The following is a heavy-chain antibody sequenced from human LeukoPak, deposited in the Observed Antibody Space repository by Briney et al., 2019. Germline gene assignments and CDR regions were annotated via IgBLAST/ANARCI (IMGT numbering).Heavy chain of an antibody. J-gene: IGHJ4*02. D-gene: IGHD1-26*01. CDR1: GGSISNSNYY. CDR2: IYYSGST. Sequence: PSETLSLTCTVSGGSISNSNYYWGWIRQPPGTGLEWIGSIYYSGSTYYNPSLKSRVTISVDTSKNQFSLKLSSVTAADTAVYFSARLAIVGATTGNLDYWGQGTLVTVSS. CDR3: ARLAIVGATTGNLDY. V-gene: IGHV4-39*01.